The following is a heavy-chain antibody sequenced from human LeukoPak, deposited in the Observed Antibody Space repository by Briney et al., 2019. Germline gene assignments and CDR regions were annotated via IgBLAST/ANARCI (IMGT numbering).Heavy chain of an antibody. V-gene: IGHV3-23*01. CDR2: ISGSGGTT. J-gene: IGHJ6*03. Sequence: PGGSLRLSCAASGFTFSSYAMSWVRQAPGKGLEWVSGISGSGGTTHYADPLKGPFTISRDNSKNTLYLQMNSLRAEDTAVYYCAKNRGALNYMDVWGKGTTVTVSS. CDR3: AKNRGALNYMDV. CDR1: GFTFSSYA. D-gene: IGHD1-14*01.